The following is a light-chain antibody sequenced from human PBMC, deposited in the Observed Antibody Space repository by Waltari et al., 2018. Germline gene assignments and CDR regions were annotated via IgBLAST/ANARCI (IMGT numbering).Light chain of an antibody. V-gene: IGKV1-NL1*01. Sequence: RVTISCRASQDITNALAWYQHKLGRAPKLLIYATSKLEGGVPARFSGRGSGTTYTLTIDSLQSDDSASYFCQQYLSVPLTFGGGSKIEI. CDR1: QDITNA. CDR2: ATS. J-gene: IGKJ4*01. CDR3: QQYLSVPLT.